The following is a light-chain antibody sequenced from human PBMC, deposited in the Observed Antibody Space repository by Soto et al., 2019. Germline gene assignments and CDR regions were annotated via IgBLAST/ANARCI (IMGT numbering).Light chain of an antibody. CDR1: QSISSW. CDR3: QQYNSYSPWT. Sequence: DIQTTQSPSTLSASVGDRVTITCRASQSISSWLAWYQQKPGKAPKLLIYKASSLESGVPSRFSGSGSGTEFTLTISSLQPDDFATYYCQQYNSYSPWTFGQGTKVEIK. J-gene: IGKJ1*01. CDR2: KAS. V-gene: IGKV1-5*03.